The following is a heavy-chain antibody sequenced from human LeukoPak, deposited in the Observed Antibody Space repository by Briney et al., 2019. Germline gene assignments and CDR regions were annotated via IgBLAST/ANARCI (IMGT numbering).Heavy chain of an antibody. Sequence: GGSLRLSRAASGFTFSSYGMHWVRQAPGKGLEWVAVIWYDGSNKYYADSVKGRFTISRDNSKNTLYLQMNSLRAEDTAVYYCARGMVPAIIEENWFDPWGQGTLVTVSS. CDR3: ARGMVPAIIEENWFDP. V-gene: IGHV3-33*01. CDR2: IWYDGSNK. CDR1: GFTFSSYG. J-gene: IGHJ5*02. D-gene: IGHD2-21*02.